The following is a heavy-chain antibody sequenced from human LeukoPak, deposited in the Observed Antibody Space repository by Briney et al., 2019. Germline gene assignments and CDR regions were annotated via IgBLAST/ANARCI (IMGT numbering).Heavy chain of an antibody. V-gene: IGHV1-69*01. J-gene: IGHJ6*02. CDR1: GGTFSSYA. Sequence: SVKVSCKASGGTFSSYAISWVRQAPGQGLEWMGGIIPIFGTANYAQKFQGRVTITADESTSTAYMELSSLRSEDTAVYYCASARYYYYGMDVWGQGTTVTVSS. CDR3: ASARYYYYGMDV. CDR2: IIPIFGTA.